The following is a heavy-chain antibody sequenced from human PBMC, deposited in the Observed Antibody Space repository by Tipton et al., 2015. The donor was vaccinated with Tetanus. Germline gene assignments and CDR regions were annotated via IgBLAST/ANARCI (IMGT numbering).Heavy chain of an antibody. CDR2: ISWNSGSI. CDR1: GFTFDDYA. V-gene: IGHV3-9*01. CDR3: AKGYPGVVVPAAILAYYYYGMDV. D-gene: IGHD2-2*02. Sequence: SLRLSCAASGFTFDDYAMHWVRQAPGKGLEWVSGISWNSGSIGYADSVEGRFTISRDNAKNSLYLQMNSLRAEDTALYYCAKGYPGVVVPAAILAYYYYGMDVWGQGTTVTVSS. J-gene: IGHJ6*02.